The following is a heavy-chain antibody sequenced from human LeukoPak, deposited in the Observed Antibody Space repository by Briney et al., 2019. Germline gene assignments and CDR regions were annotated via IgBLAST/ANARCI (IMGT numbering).Heavy chain of an antibody. V-gene: IGHV4-59*01. J-gene: IGHJ4*02. CDR3: ARVRYCSGGSCYYFDY. Sequence: SETLSLTCTVSGVSISSYYWSWIRQPPGKGLEWIGYIYYGGSTNYNPSLKSRVTISVDTSKNQFSLKLSSVTAADTAVYYCARVRYCSGGSCYYFDYWGQGTLVTVSS. D-gene: IGHD2-15*01. CDR1: GVSISSYY. CDR2: IYYGGST.